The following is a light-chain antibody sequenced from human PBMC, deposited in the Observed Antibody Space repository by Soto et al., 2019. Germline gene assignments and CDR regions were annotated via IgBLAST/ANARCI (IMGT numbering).Light chain of an antibody. V-gene: IGLV2-8*01. J-gene: IGLJ1*01. CDR1: SSDVGGYKY. CDR3: SSYAGINNLGV. CDR2: EVN. Sequence: HSALTQPPSASGSPGQSVTISCTGTSSDVGGYKYVSWYQQHPGKAPKLMFFEVNKRPSGVPDRFSGSKSGNTASLTVSGLQAEDEADYYCSSYAGINNLGVFGTGTKLTVL.